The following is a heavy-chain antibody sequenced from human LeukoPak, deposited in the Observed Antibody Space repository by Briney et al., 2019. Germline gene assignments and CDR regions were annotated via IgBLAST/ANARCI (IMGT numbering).Heavy chain of an antibody. J-gene: IGHJ4*02. V-gene: IGHV3-30-3*01. CDR2: ISYDGSNK. CDR3: ARASVLLWFGELSR. D-gene: IGHD3-10*01. CDR1: GYTFTSYY. Sequence: SCKASGYTFTSYYMHWVRQAPGKGLEWVAVISYDGSNKYYADSVKGRFTISRDNSKNTLYLQMNSLRAEDTAVYYCARASVLLWFGELSRWGQGTLVTVSS.